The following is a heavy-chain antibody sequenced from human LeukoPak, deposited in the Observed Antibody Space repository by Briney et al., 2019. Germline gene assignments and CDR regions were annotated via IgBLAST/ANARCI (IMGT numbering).Heavy chain of an antibody. Sequence: PSETLSLTCTVSGGSMSPYHWGWIRQPPGKGLEWTGYIYYSGSTNYNPSLNSRVTISVDTSKNQFSLRLSSVTAADTAIYYCARAVSGRFVYWGQGTLVTVSS. J-gene: IGHJ4*02. D-gene: IGHD6-19*01. CDR2: IYYSGST. V-gene: IGHV4-59*08. CDR1: GGSMSPYH. CDR3: ARAVSGRFVY.